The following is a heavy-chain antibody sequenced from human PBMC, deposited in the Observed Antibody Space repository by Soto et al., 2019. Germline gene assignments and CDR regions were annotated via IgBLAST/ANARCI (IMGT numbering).Heavy chain of an antibody. V-gene: IGHV4-59*01. D-gene: IGHD1-26*01. Sequence: SETLSLTCTVSGGSISSYYWSWIRQPPGKGLEYIGYIYYSGSTNYNPSLKSRVTISVDTSKKQFSLKLSSVTAADTAVYYCARSLYSGSYTNWFDPWGQGTLVTSPQ. CDR2: IYYSGST. CDR3: ARSLYSGSYTNWFDP. CDR1: GGSISSYY. J-gene: IGHJ5*02.